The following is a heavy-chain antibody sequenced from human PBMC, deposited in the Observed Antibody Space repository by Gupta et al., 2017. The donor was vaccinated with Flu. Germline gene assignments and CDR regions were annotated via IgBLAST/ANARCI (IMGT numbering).Heavy chain of an antibody. CDR1: EFTVSSYS. CDR2: IIFGGTT. J-gene: IGHJ6*02. D-gene: IGHD6-19*01. V-gene: IGHV3-23*01. CDR3: AKSSCSCWYRGMDV. Sequence: EVQVLEHGGGLVKPGGSLRCSCAASEFTVSSYSMSWVRQAPGKGLEWVSSIIFGGTTYYTDSVKVRFTMSRDNSKNAVYLEMNSLNAGDTALYYCAKSSCSCWYRGMDVWGQGTTVTVSS.